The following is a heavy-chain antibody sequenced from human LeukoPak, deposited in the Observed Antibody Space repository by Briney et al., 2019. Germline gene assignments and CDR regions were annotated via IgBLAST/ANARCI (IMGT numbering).Heavy chain of an antibody. CDR2: MNPNSGNT. CDR1: GYTFTSYD. J-gene: IGHJ6*03. CDR3: ASSYSSSYYHYMDV. V-gene: IGHV1-8*01. D-gene: IGHD6-6*01. Sequence: ASVKVFCKASGYTFTSYDINWVRQATGQGLEWMGWMNPNSGNTGYAQKFQGRVTMTRNTSISTAYMELSSLRSEDTAVYYCASSYSSSYYHYMDVWGNGTTVTVSS.